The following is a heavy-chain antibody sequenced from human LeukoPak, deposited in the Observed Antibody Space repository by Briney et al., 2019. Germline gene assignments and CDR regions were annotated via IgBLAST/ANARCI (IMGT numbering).Heavy chain of an antibody. CDR3: TRLSGDNWNYGGNFDS. V-gene: IGHV3-15*01. Sequence: GGSLRLSCAGSGFTFSDHYMDWVRQAPGKGLEWVGRVKTKGDGGAADYAAPVKGRFTISRDDSTKTLYLQMNSLKTEDTAVYYCTRLSGDNWNYGGNFDSWGQGTLVTVSS. CDR1: GFTFSDHY. D-gene: IGHD1-7*01. CDR2: VKTKGDGGAA. J-gene: IGHJ4*02.